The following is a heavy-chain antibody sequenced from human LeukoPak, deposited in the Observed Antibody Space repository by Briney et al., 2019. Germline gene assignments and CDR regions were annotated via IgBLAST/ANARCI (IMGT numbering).Heavy chain of an antibody. Sequence: GASVKVSCKASGYTFTSYDINRVRQATGQGLEWMGWMNPNSGNTGYAQKFQGRVTITRNTSISTAYMELSSLRSEDTAVHYCARRASSGWQENFDYWGQGTLVTVSS. CDR2: MNPNSGNT. CDR3: ARRASSGWQENFDY. J-gene: IGHJ4*02. V-gene: IGHV1-8*03. D-gene: IGHD6-19*01. CDR1: GYTFTSYD.